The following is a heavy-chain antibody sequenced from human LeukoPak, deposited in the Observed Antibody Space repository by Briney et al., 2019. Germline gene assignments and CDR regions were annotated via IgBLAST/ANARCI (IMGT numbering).Heavy chain of an antibody. CDR2: IYLSDSDA. CDR1: GYSSTSYW. D-gene: IGHD6-19*01. CDR3: ARSGGSGWDEGFDY. Sequence: GESLKISCKGSGYSSTSYWIAWVRQMPGKGLEWMGTIYLSDSDARYSPSFQGLVTMSADKSISTAYLQWSNLKVSDTAIYYCARSGGSGWDEGFDYWGQGTLVTVSS. V-gene: IGHV5-51*01. J-gene: IGHJ4*02.